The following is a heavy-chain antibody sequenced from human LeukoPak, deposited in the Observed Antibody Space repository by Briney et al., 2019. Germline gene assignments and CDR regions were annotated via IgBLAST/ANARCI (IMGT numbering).Heavy chain of an antibody. Sequence: GGSVKDSCKPSVYTFTSYYMHWGPQTPGQGLEWMGIINPSGGSISYAQKFQGRVTMTRETTPSTVYMELSTLRSEATALYFSASRGEDFCSGYVRWGQGTLGIVSS. CDR2: INPSGGSI. CDR3: ASRGEDFCSGYVR. CDR1: VYTFTSYY. D-gene: IGHD3-3*01. V-gene: IGHV1-46*01. J-gene: IGHJ4*02.